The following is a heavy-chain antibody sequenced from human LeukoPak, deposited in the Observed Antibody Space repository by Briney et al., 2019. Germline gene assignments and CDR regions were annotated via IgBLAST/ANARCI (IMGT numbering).Heavy chain of an antibody. J-gene: IGHJ6*02. D-gene: IGHD6-6*01. V-gene: IGHV3-7*01. CDR3: ARFGTSSNYYYYFGMDV. CDR1: GFTFSSYW. Sequence: GGSLRLSCVVSGFTFSSYWMSWVRQAPGKGLEWVANIKQDGSEKYYMDSVKGRFTISRDNAKNSLYLQMNSLRAEDTAVYYCARFGTSSNYYYYFGMDVWGQGTTVTVSS. CDR2: IKQDGSEK.